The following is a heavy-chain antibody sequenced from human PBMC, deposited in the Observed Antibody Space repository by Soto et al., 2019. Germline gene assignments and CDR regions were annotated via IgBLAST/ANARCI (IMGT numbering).Heavy chain of an antibody. J-gene: IGHJ4*02. Sequence: EVQVLESGGGLVQPGGSLRLSCATSGFTFSSYAMSWVRQAPGKGLEWVSAISGSGGSIYHADSVKGRFTISRDNSKNTLYLQMNSLRAEDTAVYYCAKDRLKLAPYYFDYWGQGTLVTVSS. CDR1: GFTFSSYA. CDR2: ISGSGGSI. V-gene: IGHV3-23*01. CDR3: AKDRLKLAPYYFDY.